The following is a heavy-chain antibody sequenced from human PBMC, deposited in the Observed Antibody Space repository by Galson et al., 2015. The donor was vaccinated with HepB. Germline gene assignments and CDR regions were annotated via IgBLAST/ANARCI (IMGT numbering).Heavy chain of an antibody. CDR1: GGTFKNYA. CDR2: IMPMLGTT. V-gene: IGHV1-69*13. CDR3: ARDAGDNRGYYRWGS. J-gene: IGHJ5*02. D-gene: IGHD5-12*01. Sequence: SVKVSCKASGGTFKNYAVSWVRQAPGQGLEWMGGIMPMLGTTRYAENLHGRVTITADESTSTVYMELSSLTSDDTAVYYCARDAGDNRGYYRWGSWGQGTLVAVSS.